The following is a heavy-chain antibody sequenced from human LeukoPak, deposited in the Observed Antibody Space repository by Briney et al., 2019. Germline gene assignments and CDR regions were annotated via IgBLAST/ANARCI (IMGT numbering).Heavy chain of an antibody. CDR2: ISYDGSNK. D-gene: IGHD3-22*01. CDR1: GFTFSSYS. V-gene: IGHV3-30*03. CDR3: AREGSYYYDSSGYYYGAFDI. J-gene: IGHJ3*02. Sequence: PGGSLRLSCAASGFTFSSYSMHWVRQAPGKGLEWVAVISYDGSNKYYADSVKGRFTISRDNSKNTLYLQMNSLRAEDTAVYYCAREGSYYYDSSGYYYGAFDIWGQGTMVTVSS.